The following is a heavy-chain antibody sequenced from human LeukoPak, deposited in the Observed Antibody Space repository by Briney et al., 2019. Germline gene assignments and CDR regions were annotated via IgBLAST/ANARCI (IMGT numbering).Heavy chain of an antibody. CDR3: AKKGERTTGKLTWFDP. CDR1: GFTFSSYA. Sequence: GGSLRLSCAASGFTFSSYAMSWVRQAPGKGLEWVSAISGSGGSTYYADSVKGRFTISRDNSKNTLYLQMNSLRAEDTAVYYCAKKGERTTGKLTWFDPWGQGTLVTVPS. D-gene: IGHD1-1*01. V-gene: IGHV3-23*01. CDR2: ISGSGGST. J-gene: IGHJ5*02.